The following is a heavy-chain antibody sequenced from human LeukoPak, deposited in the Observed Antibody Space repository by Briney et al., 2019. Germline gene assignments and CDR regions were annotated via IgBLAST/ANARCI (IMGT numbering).Heavy chain of an antibody. J-gene: IGHJ6*03. Sequence: SETLSLTCNVSGGSISGHFWSWIRQPPGKGLEGIGGIYYSGSTNYNPSLKIRVTISVDTSKNQFSLRLSSVTAADTAVYYWARGAVVENYYYYYMDVWGKGTTVAVSS. V-gene: IGHV4-59*11. D-gene: IGHD2-2*01. CDR2: IYYSGST. CDR1: GGSISGHF. CDR3: ARGAVVENYYYYYMDV.